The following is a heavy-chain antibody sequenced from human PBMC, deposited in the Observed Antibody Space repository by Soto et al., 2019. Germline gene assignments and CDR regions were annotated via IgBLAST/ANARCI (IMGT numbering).Heavy chain of an antibody. D-gene: IGHD2-15*01. Sequence: GGSLRLSCAASGFTFSRSGMHWVRQAPGKGLEWVAVISYDGDHKYYGDSVRGRFTTSRDNSKNTLFLQLNSLTPEDTAVYYCVRGGGGGLFDPWGQGTMVTVSS. J-gene: IGHJ5*02. CDR2: ISYDGDHK. CDR3: VRGGGGGLFDP. V-gene: IGHV3-30*03. CDR1: GFTFSRSG.